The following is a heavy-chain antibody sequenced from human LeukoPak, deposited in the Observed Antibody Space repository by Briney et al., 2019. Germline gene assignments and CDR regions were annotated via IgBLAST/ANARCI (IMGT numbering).Heavy chain of an antibody. V-gene: IGHV5-51*01. CDR3: ARGGYYYDSSGYYHDAFDI. J-gene: IGHJ3*02. CDR1: GYRFNAYW. CDR2: IYPDDSDT. Sequence: GESLKISCKGSGYRFNAYWIAWVRQMPGKGLEWMGIIYPDDSDTRYSPSFQGQVTISADKSISTAYLQWSSLKASDTAMYYCARGGYYYDSSGYYHDAFDIWGQGTMVTVSS. D-gene: IGHD3-22*01.